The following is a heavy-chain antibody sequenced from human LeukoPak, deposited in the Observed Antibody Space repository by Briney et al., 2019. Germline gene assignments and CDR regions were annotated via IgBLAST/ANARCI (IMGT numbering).Heavy chain of an antibody. CDR3: AKADGSYKTLIDY. J-gene: IGHJ4*02. CDR1: GFTFSSYA. Sequence: GGSLRLSCAASGFTFSSYAMTWVRPAPGKGLEWVSGISGSGGSTYYADSVKGRFTISRDSSKNTVYLQMNSLRAEDTAVYYCAKADGSYKTLIDYWGQGTLVTVSS. CDR2: ISGSGGST. D-gene: IGHD3-10*01. V-gene: IGHV3-23*01.